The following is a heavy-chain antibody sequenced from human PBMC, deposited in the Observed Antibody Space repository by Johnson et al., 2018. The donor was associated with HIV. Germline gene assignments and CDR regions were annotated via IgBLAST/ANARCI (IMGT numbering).Heavy chain of an antibody. CDR3: AKVMTASSVNSFGGVIDASDI. CDR2: ISFDGSNK. CDR1: GFTFSSYA. D-gene: IGHD3-16*01. Sequence: QVQLMESGGGLAQPGGSLRLSCAASGFTFSSYAMHWVRQAPGKWLEWVAVISFDGSNKYYADSVKGRFTISRDHSKNTLHLQMNSLRAAETAVYYCAKVMTASSVNSFGGVIDASDIWGQGTMVTVS. J-gene: IGHJ3*02. V-gene: IGHV3-30-3*01.